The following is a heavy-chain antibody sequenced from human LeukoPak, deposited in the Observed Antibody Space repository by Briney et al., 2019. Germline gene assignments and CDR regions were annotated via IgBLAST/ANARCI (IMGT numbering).Heavy chain of an antibody. V-gene: IGHV3-33*01. D-gene: IGHD5-12*01. CDR1: GFTFSSYG. CDR3: ARSDIVATIEAFDI. CDR2: IWYDGSNK. J-gene: IGHJ3*02. Sequence: PGGSLRLSCAASGFTFSSYGMHWVRQAPGKGLEWVAVIWYDGSNKYYADSVKGRFTISRNNSKNTLYLQMNSLRAEDTAVYHCARSDIVATIEAFDIWGQGTMVTVSS.